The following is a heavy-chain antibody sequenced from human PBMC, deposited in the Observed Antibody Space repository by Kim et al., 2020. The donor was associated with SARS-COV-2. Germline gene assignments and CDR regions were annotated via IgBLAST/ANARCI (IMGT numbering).Heavy chain of an antibody. V-gene: IGHV4-34*01. Sequence: SETLSLTCAVYGGSFSGYYWSWIRQPPGKGLEWIGEINHSGSTNYNPSLKSRVTISVDTSKNQFSLKLSSVTAADTAVYYCARGRGSSGWYVGFDYWGQGTLVTVSS. CDR2: INHSGST. J-gene: IGHJ4*02. CDR1: GGSFSGYY. D-gene: IGHD6-19*01. CDR3: ARGRGSSGWYVGFDY.